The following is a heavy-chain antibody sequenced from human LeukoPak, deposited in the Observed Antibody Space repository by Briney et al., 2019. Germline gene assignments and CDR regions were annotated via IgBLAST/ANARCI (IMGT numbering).Heavy chain of an antibody. D-gene: IGHD2-15*01. CDR1: GGSISSSNW. Sequence: SETLSLTCAVSGGSISSSNWWSWVRQPPGKGLEWIGEIYHSGSTNYNPSLKSRVTISVDKSKNQFSLKLSSVTAADTAVHYCAREVRGSGGSRYYGMDVWGQGTTVTVSS. CDR3: AREVRGSGGSRYYGMDV. J-gene: IGHJ6*02. V-gene: IGHV4-4*02. CDR2: IYHSGST.